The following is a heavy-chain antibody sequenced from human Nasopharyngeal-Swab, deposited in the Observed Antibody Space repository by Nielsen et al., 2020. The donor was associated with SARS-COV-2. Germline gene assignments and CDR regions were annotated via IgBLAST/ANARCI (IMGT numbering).Heavy chain of an antibody. CDR2: IIPMRGIA. J-gene: IGHJ5*02. V-gene: IGHV1-69*04. CDR1: GGTFRSQG. CDR3: ARGPDPALKFDP. D-gene: IGHD5-18*01. Sequence: SVKVSCKASGGTFRSQGISWVRQAPGQGLEWTGRIIPMRGIANYAQKFQGRVTITADKSTSTVYMDLSSLRSEDTAVYYCARGPDPALKFDPWGQGTLVAVSS.